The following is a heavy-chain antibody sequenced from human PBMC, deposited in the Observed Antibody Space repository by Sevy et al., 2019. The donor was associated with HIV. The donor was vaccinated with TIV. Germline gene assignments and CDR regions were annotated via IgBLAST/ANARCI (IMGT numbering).Heavy chain of an antibody. J-gene: IGHJ3*02. CDR2: ISAYNGNT. D-gene: IGHD3-3*01. Sequence: ASVKVSCKASGYTFTSYGISWVRQAPGQGLEWMGWISAYNGNTNYAQKLQGRVTMTTDTSTSTAYMELRSLRSDDTAVYYCAREKNVLRFLERLSVHPPDHPHNAFDIWGQGTMVTVSS. CDR1: GYTFTSYG. CDR3: AREKNVLRFLERLSVHPPDHPHNAFDI. V-gene: IGHV1-18*01.